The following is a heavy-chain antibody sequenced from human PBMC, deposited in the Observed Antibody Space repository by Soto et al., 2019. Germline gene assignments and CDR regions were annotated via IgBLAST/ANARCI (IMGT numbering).Heavy chain of an antibody. CDR1: GFTFSSYG. CDR3: ARDLEVIVGATLTGLDY. V-gene: IGHV3-33*01. CDR2: IWYDGSNK. Sequence: PGGSLRLSCAASGFTFSSYGMHWVRQAPGKGLEWVAVIWYDGSNKYYADSVKGRFTISRDNSKNTLYLQMNSLRAEDTAVYYCARDLEVIVGATLTGLDYWGQGTLVTVSS. J-gene: IGHJ4*02. D-gene: IGHD1-26*01.